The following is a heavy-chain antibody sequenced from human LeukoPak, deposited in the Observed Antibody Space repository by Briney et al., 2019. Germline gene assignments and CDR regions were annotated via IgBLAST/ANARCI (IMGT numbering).Heavy chain of an antibody. Sequence: GGSLRLSCAASGSTFSDYYMSWIRQAPGKGLEWVSYITSSGSTIYYAESVKGRFTISRDNAKNSLYLQMNSLRAEDTAVYYCAKSGGGSGYFLDYWGQGTLVTVSS. V-gene: IGHV3-11*01. D-gene: IGHD3-22*01. CDR1: GSTFSDYY. CDR3: AKSGGGSGYFLDY. J-gene: IGHJ4*02. CDR2: ITSSGSTI.